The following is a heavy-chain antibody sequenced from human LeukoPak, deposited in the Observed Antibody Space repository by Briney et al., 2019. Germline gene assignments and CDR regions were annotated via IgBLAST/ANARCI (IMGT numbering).Heavy chain of an antibody. CDR1: GYTFTSYY. Sequence: ASVKVSCEASGYTFTSYYMHWVRQAPGQGLEWMGIINPSGGSTSYAQKFQGRVTMTRDTSTSTVYMEVSSLRSEDTAVYYCAREAPITMTGYAFDIWGQGTMVTVSS. J-gene: IGHJ3*02. D-gene: IGHD3-22*01. V-gene: IGHV1-46*01. CDR2: INPSGGST. CDR3: AREAPITMTGYAFDI.